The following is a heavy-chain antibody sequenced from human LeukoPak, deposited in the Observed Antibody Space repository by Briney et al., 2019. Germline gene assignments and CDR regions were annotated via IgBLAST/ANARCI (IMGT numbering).Heavy chain of an antibody. D-gene: IGHD2-15*01. CDR3: ARGVTAAANDY. Sequence: GGSLRLSCAAPGFTFSNYAMNWVRQAPGKGLEWVSYISSSSSTIYYADSVKGRFTISRDNAKNSLYLQMNSLRAEDTAVYYCARGVTAAANDYWGQGTLVTVSS. CDR2: ISSSSSTI. J-gene: IGHJ4*02. V-gene: IGHV3-48*01. CDR1: GFTFSNYA.